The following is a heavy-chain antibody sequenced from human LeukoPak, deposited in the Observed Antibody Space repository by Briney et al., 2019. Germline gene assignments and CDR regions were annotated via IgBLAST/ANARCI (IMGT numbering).Heavy chain of an antibody. CDR1: GFTFRSYG. CDR2: IGYDGSNK. Sequence: SGGSLRLSCAAAGFTFRSYGMHWVRQAPGKGLEWVTFIGYDGSNKYYTDSVKGRFTISRDNSKNTLYLQMNSLRTEDTAVYYCAKVSYYYFIDVWGKGTTVTVSS. CDR3: AKVSYYYFIDV. V-gene: IGHV3-30*02. J-gene: IGHJ6*03.